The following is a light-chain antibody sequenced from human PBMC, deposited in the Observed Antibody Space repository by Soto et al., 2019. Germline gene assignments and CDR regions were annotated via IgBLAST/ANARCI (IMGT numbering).Light chain of an antibody. Sequence: QSVLTQPASVSGSLGQSITISCTGTSSDVGAYNYASWYQQQPGKAPKLMISEVSNRPTGVFNRFSVSKSGNTASLIFSGLQAEDEADYYCCSFTSITTYVFGTGTKVTVL. J-gene: IGLJ1*01. CDR2: EVS. CDR3: CSFTSITTYV. V-gene: IGLV2-14*01. CDR1: SSDVGAYNY.